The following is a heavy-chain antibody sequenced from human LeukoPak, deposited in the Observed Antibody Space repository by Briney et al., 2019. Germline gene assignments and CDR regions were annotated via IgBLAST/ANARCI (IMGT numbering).Heavy chain of an antibody. CDR1: GGSISSYY. Sequence: SETLSLTCTVSGGSISSYYWSWMREPAGKGLEWIGRIYTSWSTNYNPSLKSRVTMSVDTSKNQFSLKLSFVTAADTAVYYCAREGEVTGWFGPWGQGTLVTVSS. V-gene: IGHV4-4*07. J-gene: IGHJ5*02. CDR2: IYTSWST. CDR3: AREGEVTGWFGP. D-gene: IGHD1-20*01.